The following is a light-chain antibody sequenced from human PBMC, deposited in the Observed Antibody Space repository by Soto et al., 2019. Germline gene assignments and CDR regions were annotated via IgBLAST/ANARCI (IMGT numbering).Light chain of an antibody. CDR2: DVS. J-gene: IGKJ2*01. V-gene: IGKV2D-29*01. Sequence: DIVMTQTPLSLSVTPGQPASISCKSSQTLLRSDGKNYMYWYLQKPGQPPQLLISDVSNRFSGVPDKFSGSGSGTDFTLKIIRVEAEDVCVYYFLQTIRLPYTFGQGTNLEIK. CDR3: LQTIRLPYT. CDR1: QTLLRSDGKNY.